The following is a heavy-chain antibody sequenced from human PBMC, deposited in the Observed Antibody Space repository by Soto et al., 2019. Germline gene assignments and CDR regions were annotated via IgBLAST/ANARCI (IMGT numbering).Heavy chain of an antibody. CDR3: AILCPGDRLDY. D-gene: IGHD4-17*01. J-gene: IGHJ4*02. Sequence: GXSVKVSCKASGYTFTRYGISWVRQAPGQGLEWMGWXSAYNXNTNYAQKLQXXVTMTTDXXTSTAYMELRSLRSDDTAVYYCAILCPGDRLDYWGQGTLVTDSS. V-gene: IGHV1-18*01. CDR2: XSAYNXNT. CDR1: GYTFTRYG.